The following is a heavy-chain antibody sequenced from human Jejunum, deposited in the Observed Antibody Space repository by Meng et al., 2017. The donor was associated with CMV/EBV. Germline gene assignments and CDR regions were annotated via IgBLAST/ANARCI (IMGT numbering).Heavy chain of an antibody. D-gene: IGHD2-8*01. CDR3: ARDRYCHNGVCFAPNTYYFGMGV. CDR2: ISTSGTTT. Sequence: MNWVRQAPGKGMEWVSYISTSGTTTYYTDAVKGRFTIFRDNAKNSLYLQMNSLRAEDTAVYYCARDRYCHNGVCFAPNTYYFGMGVWGQGTTVTVSS. V-gene: IGHV3-48*03. J-gene: IGHJ6*02.